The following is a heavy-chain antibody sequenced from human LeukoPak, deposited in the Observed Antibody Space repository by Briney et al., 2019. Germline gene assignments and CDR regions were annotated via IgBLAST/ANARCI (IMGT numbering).Heavy chain of an antibody. V-gene: IGHV1-18*01. Sequence: ASVKVSCKASGYTFISYGISWVRQAPGQGLEWMGWISTYNGNTNYAQKFQGRVTITADESTSTAYMELSSLRSEDTAVYYCARVKLLRADYYYYGMDVWGQGTTVTVSS. J-gene: IGHJ6*02. CDR3: ARVKLLRADYYYYGMDV. D-gene: IGHD1-26*01. CDR1: GYTFISYG. CDR2: ISTYNGNT.